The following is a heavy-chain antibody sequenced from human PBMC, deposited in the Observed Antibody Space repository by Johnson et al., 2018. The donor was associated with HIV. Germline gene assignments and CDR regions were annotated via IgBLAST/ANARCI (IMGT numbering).Heavy chain of an antibody. CDR2: SNRDGSRT. J-gene: IGHJ3*02. Sequence: VQLVESGGGLVKPGESLRLSCVASGFIFSSSWIHWVRQAPGKGLVWVSRSNRDGSRTNYADSVKGRSTIPRDNAKNSLYLQMNSLRAEDTAVYYCARERGRIAADAFDIWGQGTMVTVSS. V-gene: IGHV3-74*01. D-gene: IGHD6-13*01. CDR1: GFIFSSSW. CDR3: ARERGRIAADAFDI.